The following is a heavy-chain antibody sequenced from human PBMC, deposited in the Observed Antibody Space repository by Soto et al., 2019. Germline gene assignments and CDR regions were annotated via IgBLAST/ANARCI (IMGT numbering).Heavy chain of an antibody. J-gene: IGHJ4*02. CDR1: GDSISSSY. CDR2: INHSGST. Sequence: PSETLSLTCTVSGDSISSSYWSWIRQPPGKGLEWIGEINHSGSTNYNPSLKSRVTISVDTSKNQFSLKLSSVTAADTAVYYCARRYGTTFDYWGQGTLVTVSS. V-gene: IGHV4-34*01. CDR3: ARRYGTTFDY. D-gene: IGHD1-1*01.